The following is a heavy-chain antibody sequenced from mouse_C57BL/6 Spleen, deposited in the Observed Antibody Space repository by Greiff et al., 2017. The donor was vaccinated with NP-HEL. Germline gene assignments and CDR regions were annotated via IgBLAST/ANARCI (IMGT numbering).Heavy chain of an antibody. CDR3: AKGNYYGSIAMAY. Sequence: SGPELVKPGASVTMSCKASGYTFTDYYMHWVKQSHGKSLEWIGYIYTNNGGNGYNQKFKGQATLTVDKSSSTAYMELRSLTSEDSAVYDCAKGNYYGSIAMAYWGQGTSVTVSS. J-gene: IGHJ4*01. D-gene: IGHD1-1*01. V-gene: IGHV1-34*01. CDR1: GYTFTDYY. CDR2: IYTNNGGN.